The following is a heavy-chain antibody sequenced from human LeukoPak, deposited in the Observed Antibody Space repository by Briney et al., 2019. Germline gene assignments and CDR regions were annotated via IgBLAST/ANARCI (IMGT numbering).Heavy chain of an antibody. CDR1: GFTFSSYG. Sequence: GRSLRLSCAASGFTFSSYGMHWVRQAPGKGLEWVAVIWYDGSNKYYADSVKGRFTISRDNSKNTLYLQMNSLRAEDTAVYCCARDTYSSGWSTYYYYGMDVWGQGTTVTVSS. CDR3: ARDTYSSGWSTYYYYGMDV. J-gene: IGHJ6*02. CDR2: IWYDGSNK. V-gene: IGHV3-33*01. D-gene: IGHD6-19*01.